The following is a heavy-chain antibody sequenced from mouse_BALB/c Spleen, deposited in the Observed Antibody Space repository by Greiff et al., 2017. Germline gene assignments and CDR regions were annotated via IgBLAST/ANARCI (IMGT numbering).Heavy chain of an antibody. D-gene: IGHD2-10*02. Sequence: EVQLQESGPGLVKPSQSLSLTCTVTGYSITSDYAWNWIRQFPGNKLEWMGYISYSGSTSYNPSLKSRISITRDTSKNQFFLQLNSVTTEDTATYYCARSGYTQYGNYFDYWGQGTTLTVSS. CDR3: ARSGYTQYGNYFDY. V-gene: IGHV3-2*02. CDR2: ISYSGST. J-gene: IGHJ2*01. CDR1: GYSITSDYA.